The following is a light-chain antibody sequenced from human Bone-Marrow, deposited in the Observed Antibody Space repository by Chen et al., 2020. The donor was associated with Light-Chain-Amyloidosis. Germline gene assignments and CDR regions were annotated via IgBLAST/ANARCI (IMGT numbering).Light chain of an antibody. Sequence: SVLTQPPSASGTPGQWVTISCSGSSSNIGSNYVYWYQQLPGTAPKLLIYRNNQRPSGVPDRFSGSKSGTSASLAISGLRSEDEADYYCAAWDDSLSGLYVFGTGTKVTVL. J-gene: IGLJ1*01. V-gene: IGLV1-47*01. CDR2: RNN. CDR3: AAWDDSLSGLYV. CDR1: SSNIGSNY.